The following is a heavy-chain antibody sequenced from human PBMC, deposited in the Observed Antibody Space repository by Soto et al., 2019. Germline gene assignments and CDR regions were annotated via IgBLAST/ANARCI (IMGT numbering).Heavy chain of an antibody. V-gene: IGHV4-30-2*01. Sequence: QLQLQESGSGLVKPSQTLSLTCAVSGGSISSGGYCWSWIRQPPGKGLGSIGYIYHSGSTYYNPSLTSRVTISVDRSKNQFSLKLSSVTAADTAASYCARGPPFRWGQGTLVTVSS. CDR2: IYHSGST. CDR3: ARGPPFR. CDR1: GGSISSGGYC. J-gene: IGHJ4*02.